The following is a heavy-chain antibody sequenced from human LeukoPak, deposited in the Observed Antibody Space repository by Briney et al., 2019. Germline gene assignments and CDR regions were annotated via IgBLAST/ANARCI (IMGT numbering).Heavy chain of an antibody. CDR3: ARDVAEWFGDAFDI. CDR1: GYTFTTYA. J-gene: IGHJ3*02. Sequence: ASVKVSCKASGYTFTTYAMNWVRQAPGQGLEYMGWINTKTGNPTYAQGFTGRFVFSLDTSVSTAYLQISSLKAEDTAVYYCARDVAEWFGDAFDIWGQGTMVTVSS. V-gene: IGHV7-4-1*02. D-gene: IGHD3-10*01. CDR2: INTKTGNP.